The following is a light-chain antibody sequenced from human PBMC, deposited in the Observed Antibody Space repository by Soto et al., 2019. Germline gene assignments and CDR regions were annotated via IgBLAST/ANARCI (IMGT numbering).Light chain of an antibody. CDR3: QQYNSYWT. Sequence: DIPMTQSPSTLSASVGDRVTITCRASQSISSWLAWYQQKPGKAPNLMIYKASSLESGVPSRFSGSGSGTEFTLTINSLQPDDFATYYCQQYNSYWTFGQGTRVEIK. J-gene: IGKJ1*01. CDR1: QSISSW. V-gene: IGKV1-5*03. CDR2: KAS.